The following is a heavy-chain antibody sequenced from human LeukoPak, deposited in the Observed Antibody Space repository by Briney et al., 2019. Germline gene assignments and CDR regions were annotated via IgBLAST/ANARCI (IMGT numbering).Heavy chain of an antibody. D-gene: IGHD5-12*01. Sequence: SETLSLTCTVSGGSISSYYWSWIRQPPGKGLEWIGEINHSGSTNYNPSLKSRVTISVDTSKNQFSLKLSSVTAADTAVYYCAREPRGGGYSFDYWGQGTLVTVSS. J-gene: IGHJ4*02. CDR1: GGSISSYY. V-gene: IGHV4-34*01. CDR2: INHSGST. CDR3: AREPRGGGYSFDY.